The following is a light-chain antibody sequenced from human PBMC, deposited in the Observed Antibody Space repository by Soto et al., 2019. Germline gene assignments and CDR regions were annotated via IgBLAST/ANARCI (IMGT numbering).Light chain of an antibody. Sequence: DIQMTQSPSSLSASVGDRVTITCQASQDISNYLNWYQQKPGKAPKVLIYDASNLGAGVPSRFSGSGSGTDFTFTISTLQPEDIATYYCQQYDDLITFGQGTRLEIK. V-gene: IGKV1-33*01. CDR1: QDISNY. CDR2: DAS. J-gene: IGKJ5*01. CDR3: QQYDDLIT.